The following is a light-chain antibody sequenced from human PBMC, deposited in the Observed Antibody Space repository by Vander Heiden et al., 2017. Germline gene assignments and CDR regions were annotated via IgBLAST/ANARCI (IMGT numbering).Light chain of an antibody. CDR1: SSDVGGYNY. Sequence: QSALTQPASASGSPGQSITISCTGTSSDVGGYNYVSWYQQHPGKAPKLMIYEVSSRPSGVSNRFSGSKSGNTASLTISGLQAEDDADYYCSSYTSSSTWVFGGGTKLTVL. J-gene: IGLJ3*02. CDR2: EVS. CDR3: SSYTSSSTWV. V-gene: IGLV2-14*01.